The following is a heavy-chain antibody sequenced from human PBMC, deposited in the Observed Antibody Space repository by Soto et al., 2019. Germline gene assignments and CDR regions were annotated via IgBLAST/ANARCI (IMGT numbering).Heavy chain of an antibody. CDR3: ARWGTTGGLDV. CDR2: TSYDGSNK. V-gene: IGHV3-33*05. J-gene: IGHJ1*01. D-gene: IGHD3-16*01. CDR1: GFTFRSYV. Sequence: QVQLVESGGGVVQPGTSLRLSCVGSGFTFRSYVIHWVRQAPGKGLEWVALTSYDGSNKDYGDSVKGRFTISRDNSRNTADLQMDSLRREDTALHYCARWGTTGGLDVWGQGTLVSVSS.